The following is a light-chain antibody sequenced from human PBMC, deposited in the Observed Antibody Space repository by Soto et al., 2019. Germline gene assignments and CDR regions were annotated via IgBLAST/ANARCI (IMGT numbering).Light chain of an antibody. CDR1: QSISNH. Sequence: DIQMTQSPSSLSASVEDRVIITCRASQSISNHLNWYQQKPGKAPKLLIYAASSLQSGVPSRFSGSGSETDFTLTISSLQSEDSAVYYCQQYNIWPPWTFGQGTKVDIK. V-gene: IGKV1-39*01. J-gene: IGKJ1*01. CDR2: AAS. CDR3: QQYNIWPPWT.